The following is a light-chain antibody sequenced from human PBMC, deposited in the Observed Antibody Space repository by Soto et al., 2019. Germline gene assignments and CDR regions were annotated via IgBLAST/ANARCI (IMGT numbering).Light chain of an antibody. Sequence: QSALTQPASVSGSPGQSATISCTGTSSDFGSYKFVSWYQHHPGTVPKVIIYETSKRPSGVSDRFSGSKSGNTASLTISGLQAEDEADYYCFSFTSTNTHVFGSGTKVTVL. CDR3: FSFTSTNTHV. J-gene: IGLJ1*01. CDR1: SSDFGSYKF. CDR2: ETS. V-gene: IGLV2-23*01.